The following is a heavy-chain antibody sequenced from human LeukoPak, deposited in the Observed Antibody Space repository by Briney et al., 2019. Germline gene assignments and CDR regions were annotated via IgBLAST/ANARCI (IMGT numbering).Heavy chain of an antibody. CDR2: FDPEDGET. J-gene: IGHJ3*02. V-gene: IGHV1-24*01. Sequence: ASVKVSCKVSGCTLTELSMHWVRQAPGKGLERMGGFDPEDGETIYAQKFQGRVTMTEDTSTDTAYMELSSLRSEDTAVYYCATWGAMIVVRREWLFDPRGAFDIWGQGTMVTVSS. D-gene: IGHD3-22*01. CDR3: ATWGAMIVVRREWLFDPRGAFDI. CDR1: GCTLTELS.